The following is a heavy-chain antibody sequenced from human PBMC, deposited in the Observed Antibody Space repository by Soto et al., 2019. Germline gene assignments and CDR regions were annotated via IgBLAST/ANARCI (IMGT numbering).Heavy chain of an antibody. V-gene: IGHV3-33*01. CDR3: ARDLYGDYGGAIDY. D-gene: IGHD4-17*01. CDR1: GFTFSSYG. CDR2: IWYDGSNK. J-gene: IGHJ4*02. Sequence: GGSLRLSCAASGFTFSSYGMHWVRQAPGKGLEWVAVIWYDGSNKYYADSVKGRFTISRDNSKNTLYLQMNSLRAEDTAVYYCARDLYGDYGGAIDYWGQGTLVTVSS.